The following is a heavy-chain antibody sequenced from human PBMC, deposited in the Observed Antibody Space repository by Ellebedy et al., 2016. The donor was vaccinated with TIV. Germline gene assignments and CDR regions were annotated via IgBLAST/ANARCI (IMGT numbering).Heavy chain of an antibody. V-gene: IGHV3-74*01. CDR2: INSDGSST. Sequence: GESLKISCAASGFTFSSYWMHWVRQAPGKGLVWVSRINSDGSSTSYADSVKGRFTISRDAAKNTLYLQMNSLRAEDTAVYYCARSRRSGTTFFRPSWYFDLWGRGTLVTVSS. J-gene: IGHJ2*01. D-gene: IGHD2/OR15-2a*01. CDR1: GFTFSSYW. CDR3: ARSRRSGTTFFRPSWYFDL.